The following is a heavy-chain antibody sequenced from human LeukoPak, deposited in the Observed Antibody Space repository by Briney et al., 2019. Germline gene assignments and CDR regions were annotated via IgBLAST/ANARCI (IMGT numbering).Heavy chain of an antibody. CDR2: IDYGGSLI. CDR3: AREDDSRDRFDR. Sequence: PGGSLRLSCAASGVTFSSHSMNWIRQAPGKGLEWISFIDYGGSLIYYADSVKGRFTISRDDAKNSLYLHMNSLRAEDTAIYYCAREDDSRDRFDRWGQG. J-gene: IGHJ5*02. CDR1: GVTFSSHS. V-gene: IGHV3-48*01. D-gene: IGHD4-11*01.